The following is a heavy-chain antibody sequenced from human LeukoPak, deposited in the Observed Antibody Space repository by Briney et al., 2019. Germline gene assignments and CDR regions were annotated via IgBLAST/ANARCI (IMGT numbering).Heavy chain of an antibody. CDR3: ARVGRVSVRGVNNWFDP. D-gene: IGHD3-10*01. CDR1: GYTFTGYY. J-gene: IGHJ5*02. CDR2: INPNSGGT. Sequence: ASVKVSCKASGYTFTGYYMHWVRQAPGQGLEWMGWINPNSGGTNYAQKFQGRVTMTRDTSISTAYMELSRLRSDDTAVYYCARVGRVSVRGVNNWFDPWGQGTLVTVSS. V-gene: IGHV1-2*02.